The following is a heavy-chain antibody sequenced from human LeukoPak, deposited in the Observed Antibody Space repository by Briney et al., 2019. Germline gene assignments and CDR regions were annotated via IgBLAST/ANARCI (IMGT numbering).Heavy chain of an antibody. J-gene: IGHJ4*02. CDR2: IKSKTDGGTT. D-gene: IGHD3-22*01. CDR3: STTYYYDSSEGY. V-gene: IGHV3-15*07. CDR1: GFTFSNAW. Sequence: GGSLRLSCAASGFTFSNAWMNWVRQAPGKGLEWIGRIKSKTDGGTTDYAAPVKGRFTISRDDSKNTLYLQMNSLKTEDTAVYYCSTTYYYDSSEGYWGQGTLVTVSS.